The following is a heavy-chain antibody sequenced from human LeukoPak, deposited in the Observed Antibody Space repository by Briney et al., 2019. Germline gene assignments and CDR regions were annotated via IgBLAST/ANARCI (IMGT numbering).Heavy chain of an antibody. CDR1: GYTISSGYW. J-gene: IGHJ5*02. Sequence: SETLSLTCTVSGYTISSGYWWGWIRQPPGKGLEWIGNIYHSGNTYYNPSLKSRVTISVDMSKNQFSLKLSSVTAADTAVCYCVRERNWFGELSWGQRTLVTVSP. CDR3: VRERNWFGELS. CDR2: IYHSGNT. V-gene: IGHV4-38-2*02. D-gene: IGHD3-10*01.